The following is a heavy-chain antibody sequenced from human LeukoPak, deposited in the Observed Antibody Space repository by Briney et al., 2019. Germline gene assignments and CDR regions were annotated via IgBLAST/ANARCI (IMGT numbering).Heavy chain of an antibody. V-gene: IGHV1-18*04. Sequence: ASVKVPCKASGYTFHGYYMQWVPQAPGQGPEWMGWISAYNGNTNYAQKLQGRVTMTTDTSTSTAYMELRSLRADDTAVYCCARNGGRSPGNLGYWGQGTLVTVSS. D-gene: IGHD3-16*01. J-gene: IGHJ4*02. CDR3: ARNGGRSPGNLGY. CDR2: ISAYNGNT. CDR1: GYTFHGYY.